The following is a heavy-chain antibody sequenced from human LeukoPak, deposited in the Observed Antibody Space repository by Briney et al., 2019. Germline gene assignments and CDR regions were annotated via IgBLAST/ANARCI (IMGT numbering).Heavy chain of an antibody. V-gene: IGHV4-59*01. Sequence: PLETLTLTCTVSGGSISSYCWSWIRQPPGKGLEWIGYIYYSGSTNYNPSLKSRVTISVDTSKNQFSLKLSSVTAADTAVYYCARVRLFRAPDPYYYYYYGMDVWGKGTTVTVSS. J-gene: IGHJ6*04. D-gene: IGHD2-21*01. CDR2: IYYSGST. CDR1: GGSISSYC. CDR3: ARVRLFRAPDPYYYYYYGMDV.